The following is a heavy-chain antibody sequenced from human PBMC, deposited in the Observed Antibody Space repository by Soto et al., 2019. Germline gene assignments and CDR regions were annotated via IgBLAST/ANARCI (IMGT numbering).Heavy chain of an antibody. Sequence: QVQLQESGPGLVKPSQTLSLTCTVSGGSISSGDYYWRWIRQPPGKGLEWIGYLYDSGSTYYNSSRKSRVNITLDTAKNQVSLKLTSVTAADTAVYYCARDNGVGPWGQGTLVTVSS. V-gene: IGHV4-30-4*01. CDR1: GGSISSGDYY. CDR2: LYDSGST. D-gene: IGHD2-8*01. J-gene: IGHJ5*02. CDR3: ARDNGVGP.